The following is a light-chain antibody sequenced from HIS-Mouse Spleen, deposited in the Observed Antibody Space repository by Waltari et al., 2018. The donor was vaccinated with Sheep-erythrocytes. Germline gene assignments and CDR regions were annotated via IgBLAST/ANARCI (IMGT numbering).Light chain of an antibody. J-gene: IGKJ3*01. CDR1: QSISSY. V-gene: IGKV1-39*01. Sequence: DIQMTQSPSSLSASVGDRVTIPCRASQSISSYLNWYQQQPGKAPKLLIYAASSLQSGVPSRFSGSGSGTDFTLTISSLQPEDFAVYYCQQYGSSPFTFGPGTKVDIK. CDR3: QQYGSSPFT. CDR2: AAS.